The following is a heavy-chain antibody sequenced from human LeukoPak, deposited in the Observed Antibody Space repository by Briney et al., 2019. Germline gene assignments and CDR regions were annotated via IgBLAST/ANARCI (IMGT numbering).Heavy chain of an antibody. CDR3: AKASHCSGGSCYSVSPFD. CDR2: ISGSGGST. CDR1: GFTFSSYA. J-gene: IGHJ4*02. V-gene: IGHV3-23*01. D-gene: IGHD2-15*01. Sequence: PGGSLRLSCAASGFTFSSYAMSWVRQAPGKGLEWVSAISGSGGSTYYADSVKGRFTISRDNSKNTLYLQMNSLRAEDTAVYYCAKASHCSGGSCYSVSPFDWGQGTLVTVSS.